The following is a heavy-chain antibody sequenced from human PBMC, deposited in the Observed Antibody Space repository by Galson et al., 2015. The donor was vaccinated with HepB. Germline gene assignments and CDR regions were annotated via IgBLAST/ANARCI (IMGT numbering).Heavy chain of an antibody. CDR3: ARGNPYFDWLFPKLGQGGGRYYYGMDV. CDR1: GFTFSSYA. Sequence: SLRLSCAASGFTFSSYAMSWVRQAPGKGLEWVSAISGSGGSTYYADSVKGRFTISRDNSKNTLYLQMNSLRAEDTAVYYCARGNPYFDWLFPKLGQGGGRYYYGMDVWGQGTTVTVSS. CDR2: ISGSGGST. D-gene: IGHD3-9*01. J-gene: IGHJ6*02. V-gene: IGHV3-23*01.